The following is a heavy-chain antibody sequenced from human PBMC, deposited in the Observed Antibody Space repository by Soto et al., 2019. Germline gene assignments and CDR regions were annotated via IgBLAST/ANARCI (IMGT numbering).Heavy chain of an antibody. V-gene: IGHV3-66*01. Sequence: GGSLRLSCAASGFTVSSNYMSWVRQAPGKGLEWVSVIYSGGSTYYADSVKGRFTISRDNSKNTLYLQMNSLRAEDTAVYYCARDPARATNYYYYYGMDVWGQGTTVTVS. CDR3: ARDPARATNYYYYYGMDV. CDR1: GFTVSSNY. D-gene: IGHD5-12*01. CDR2: IYSGGST. J-gene: IGHJ6*02.